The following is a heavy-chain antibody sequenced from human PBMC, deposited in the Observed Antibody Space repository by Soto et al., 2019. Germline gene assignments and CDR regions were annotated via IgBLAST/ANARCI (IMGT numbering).Heavy chain of an antibody. V-gene: IGHV3-30*14. Sequence: QVRLVESGGGVVQPGTSLRLSCAASGFTFSDYVIHWVRQAAGKRLEWVASMTYDGATEYYADSVKGRFTMSRDNSKRALSLQMNSLRPDDTAVYYCARVRLSIAVNDALDVWGQGTTVTVSS. J-gene: IGHJ3*01. CDR1: GFTFSDYV. CDR3: ARVRLSIAVNDALDV. D-gene: IGHD3-3*02. CDR2: MTYDGATE.